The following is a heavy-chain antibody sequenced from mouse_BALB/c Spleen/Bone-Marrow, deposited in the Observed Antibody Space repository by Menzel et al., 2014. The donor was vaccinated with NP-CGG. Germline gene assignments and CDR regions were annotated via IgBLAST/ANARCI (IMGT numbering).Heavy chain of an antibody. V-gene: IGHV3-6*02. CDR3: AMGHYAMDY. Sequence: VQLQQSGPGLVKPSQSLSLTCSVTGYSITNGYYWNWIRQFPGNKLEWMAYITYDGSSDYNPSLKNRISITRDTSKNQFFLKLNSVTTEDTSKYYCAMGHYAMDYWGQGTSVTVSS. CDR1: GYSITNGYY. J-gene: IGHJ4*01. CDR2: ITYDGSS.